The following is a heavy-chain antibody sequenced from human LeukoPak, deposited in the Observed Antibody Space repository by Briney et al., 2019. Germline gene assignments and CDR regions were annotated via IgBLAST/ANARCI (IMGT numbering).Heavy chain of an antibody. CDR1: GGSISSYY. J-gene: IGHJ5*02. D-gene: IGHD3-10*01. CDR3: ARHFRGSYGSGSKRFDP. V-gene: IGHV4-59*08. Sequence: SETLSLTCTVSGGSISSYYWCWIRQPPGKGLEWIGYIYYSGSTNYNPSLKSRVTISVDTSKNQFSLKLSSVTAADTAVYYCARHFRGSYGSGSKRFDPWGQGTLVTVSS. CDR2: IYYSGST.